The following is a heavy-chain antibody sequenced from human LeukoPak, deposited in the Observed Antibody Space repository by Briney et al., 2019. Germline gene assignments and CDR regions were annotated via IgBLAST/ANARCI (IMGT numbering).Heavy chain of an antibody. CDR3: AKVRDSYDRAGYDDAFDI. D-gene: IGHD3-22*01. CDR1: GFTFSDYY. CDR2: ISNSGTTR. V-gene: IGHV3-11*01. Sequence: PGGSLRLSCAASGFTFSDYYMSWIRQAPGRGLEWVSYISNSGTTRYYADSVKGRFTISRDNAKNSLYLQMSSLRAEDTAVYYCAKVRDSYDRAGYDDAFDIWGQGTMVTVSS. J-gene: IGHJ3*02.